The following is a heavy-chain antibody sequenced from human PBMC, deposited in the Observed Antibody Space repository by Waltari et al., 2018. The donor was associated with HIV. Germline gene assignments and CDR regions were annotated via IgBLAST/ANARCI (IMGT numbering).Heavy chain of an antibody. D-gene: IGHD2-21*02. CDR1: GFIFNNYW. CDR3: AREGGGDSIGFYQYGMDV. Sequence: EVQLVESGGGLVQPGGSLRLSCVGSGFIFNNYWMTWVRQDPGKGLEWVANIKQDGSQTNYVDSVKGRFTISRDNAKKSLYLQMNNLRAEDTALYYCAREGGGDSIGFYQYGMDVWGQGTTVTVS. CDR2: IKQDGSQT. V-gene: IGHV3-7*01. J-gene: IGHJ6*02.